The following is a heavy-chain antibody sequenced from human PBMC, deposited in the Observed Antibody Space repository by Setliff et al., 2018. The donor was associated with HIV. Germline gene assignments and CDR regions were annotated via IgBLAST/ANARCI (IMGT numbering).Heavy chain of an antibody. CDR3: ASAVGGNWKYYFDY. Sequence: GGSLRLSCTASGFIFGDYAMNWVRQAPGKGLEWVSYISDSGTTIYYADSVKGRFTISRDNAKNSLYLQINSLRAEDTAVYYCASAVGGNWKYYFDYWGQGTLVTVSS. CDR2: ISDSGTTI. V-gene: IGHV3-48*03. J-gene: IGHJ4*02. D-gene: IGHD1-20*01. CDR1: GFIFGDYA.